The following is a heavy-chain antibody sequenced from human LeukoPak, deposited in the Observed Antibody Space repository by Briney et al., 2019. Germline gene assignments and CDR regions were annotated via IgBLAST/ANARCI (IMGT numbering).Heavy chain of an antibody. CDR2: INHSGST. V-gene: IGHV4-34*01. CDR3: ARGRQQWLVRGYYFDY. D-gene: IGHD6-19*01. Sequence: LRLSCAASGFTFSSYGMHWVRQAPGKGLEWIGEINHSGSTNYNPSLKSRVTISVDTSKNQFSLKLSSVTAADTAVYYCARGRQQWLVRGYYFDYWGQGTLVTVSS. CDR1: GFTFSSYG. J-gene: IGHJ4*02.